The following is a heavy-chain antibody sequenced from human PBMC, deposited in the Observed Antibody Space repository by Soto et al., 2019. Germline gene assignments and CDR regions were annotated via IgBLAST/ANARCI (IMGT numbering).Heavy chain of an antibody. CDR1: GFTFSSYG. D-gene: IGHD6-13*01. J-gene: IGHJ3*02. CDR2: IWYDGSNK. CDR3: ARDAGYSSSWYGAFDI. V-gene: IGHV3-33*01. Sequence: LRLSCAASGFTFSSYGMHWVRQAPGKGLEWVAVIWYDGSNKYYADSVKGRFTISRDNSKNTLYLQMNSLRAEDTAVYYCARDAGYSSSWYGAFDIWGQGTMVTVSS.